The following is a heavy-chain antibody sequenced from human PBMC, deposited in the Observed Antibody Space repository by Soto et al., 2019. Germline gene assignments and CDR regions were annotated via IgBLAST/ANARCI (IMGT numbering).Heavy chain of an antibody. V-gene: IGHV3-23*01. J-gene: IGHJ4*02. CDR3: ARRDYDSSGYYFDY. Sequence: TGGSLRLSCAASGFTFSSYAMSWVRQAPGKGLEWVSAISGSGGSTYYADSVKGRFTISRDNSKNTLYLQMNSLRAEDTAVYYCARRDYDSSGYYFDYWGQGTLVTVSS. D-gene: IGHD3-22*01. CDR1: GFTFSSYA. CDR2: ISGSGGST.